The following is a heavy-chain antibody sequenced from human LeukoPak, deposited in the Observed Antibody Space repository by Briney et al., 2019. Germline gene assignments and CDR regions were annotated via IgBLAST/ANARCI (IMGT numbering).Heavy chain of an antibody. V-gene: IGHV3-74*01. D-gene: IGHD3-16*01. CDR2: INRDGSST. CDR3: AKDRLGGPYFFHY. CDR1: GIIFSNYW. Sequence: GGSLRLSCAASGIIFSNYWMHWVRRAPGKGLVWVSRINRDGSSTSYADSVKGRFTISRDNSKNTLYLQINSLRAEDTAVYFCAKDRLGGPYFFHYWGQGTLVTVSS. J-gene: IGHJ4*02.